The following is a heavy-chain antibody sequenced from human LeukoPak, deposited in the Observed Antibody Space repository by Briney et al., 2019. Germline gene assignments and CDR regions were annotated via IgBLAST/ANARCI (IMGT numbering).Heavy chain of an antibody. CDR2: ISANNGDT. D-gene: IGHD2-15*01. CDR3: ARDFFHGHCAGLSCFLLDY. CDR1: GYTFSNYY. J-gene: IGHJ4*02. Sequence: ASVKVSCKASGYTFSNYYIHWVRQAPGQGLEWMGWISANNGDTNSAQKFQDRVTMTTDTSTSTAYMELRSLRSDDTAVYYCARDFFHGHCAGLSCFLLDYWGQGSLVTVSS. V-gene: IGHV1-18*04.